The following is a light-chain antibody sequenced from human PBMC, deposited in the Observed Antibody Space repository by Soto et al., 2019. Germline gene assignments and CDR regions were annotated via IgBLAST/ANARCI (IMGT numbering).Light chain of an antibody. Sequence: QSVLTQPASVSGSPGQSITISCTGTSSDVGGYNLVSWYQQHPGKAPKLMLYEGSKRPSGVSNRFSGSKSGNTASLTISGLQAEDEADYYCCSYAGSSTLYVFGTGTKLTVL. V-gene: IGLV2-23*01. CDR3: CSYAGSSTLYV. CDR1: SSDVGGYNL. J-gene: IGLJ1*01. CDR2: EGS.